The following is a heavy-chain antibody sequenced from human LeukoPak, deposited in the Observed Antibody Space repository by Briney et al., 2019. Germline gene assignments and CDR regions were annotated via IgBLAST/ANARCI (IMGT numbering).Heavy chain of an antibody. J-gene: IGHJ6*02. CDR1: GFTFSSYA. CDR2: ISYDGSNK. D-gene: IGHD3-9*01. Sequence: GRSLRLSCAASGFTFSSYAMHWVRQAPGKGLEWVAVISYDGSNKYYADSVKGRFTISRDNSKNTLYLQMNSLRAEDTAVYYCAKGGHHYDILTGYYKEYGMDVWGQGTTVTVSS. CDR3: AKGGHHYDILTGYYKEYGMDV. V-gene: IGHV3-30*04.